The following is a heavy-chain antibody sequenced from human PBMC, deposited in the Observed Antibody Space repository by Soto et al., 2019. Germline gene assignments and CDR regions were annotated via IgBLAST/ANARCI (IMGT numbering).Heavy chain of an antibody. J-gene: IGHJ4*02. Sequence: EVRLVESGGDLVKSGGSLRLSCVGSGFLFRNYEMNWVRQAPGKGLEWLAHISTTGGHVSESDSVKGRFTISRDKSKDTLYLQMDSLRAEDTGVYYCAKESLDYYDLGRFYAPAYDYWGQGTPVSVS. CDR1: GFLFRNYE. CDR2: ISTTGGHV. CDR3: AKESLDYYDLGRFYAPAYDY. D-gene: IGHD3-10*01. V-gene: IGHV3-48*03.